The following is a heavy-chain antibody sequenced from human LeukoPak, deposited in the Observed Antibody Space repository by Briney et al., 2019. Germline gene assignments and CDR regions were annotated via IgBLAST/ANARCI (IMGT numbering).Heavy chain of an antibody. D-gene: IGHD3-16*01. Sequence: SETLSLTCAVYGGSFSGYYWGWIRQPPGKGLEWIGSIYHSGSTYYNPSLKSLVTISVDTSKNQFSLKLSSVTPEDTAVYYCARDRTGVWEITGPFDIWGQGTMVTVSS. V-gene: IGHV4-34*01. J-gene: IGHJ3*02. CDR1: GGSFSGYY. CDR2: IYHSGST. CDR3: ARDRTGVWEITGPFDI.